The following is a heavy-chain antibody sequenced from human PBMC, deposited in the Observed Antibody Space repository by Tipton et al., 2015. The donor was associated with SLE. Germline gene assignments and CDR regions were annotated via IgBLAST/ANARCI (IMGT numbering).Heavy chain of an antibody. Sequence: VQLVQSGAEVKKSGESLRISCKGSGYSFTNYWISWVRQMPGKGLEWMGRIDPSDSYINYSPSFQGHVTISADKSTSTAYLQWSSLKASDTAMYYCARHGSSTSYGLDVWGQGTTVAVSS. J-gene: IGHJ6*02. CDR1: GYSFTNYW. CDR2: IDPSDSYI. V-gene: IGHV5-10-1*01. D-gene: IGHD6-13*01. CDR3: ARHGSSTSYGLDV.